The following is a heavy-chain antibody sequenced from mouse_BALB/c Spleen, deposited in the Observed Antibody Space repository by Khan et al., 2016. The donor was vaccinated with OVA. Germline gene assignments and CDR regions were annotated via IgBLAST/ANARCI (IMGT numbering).Heavy chain of an antibody. CDR1: GYSITSGYG. J-gene: IGHJ2*01. V-gene: IGHV3-2*02. CDR2: ISYSGST. Sequence: EVQLQASGPGLVKPSQSLSLTCTVTGYSITSGYGWNWIRQFPGNKLEWMGYISYSGSTNYNPSLKSRISITRDTSKNQFFLQLNAVTTEDTATYYCARTARIKYWGQGTTLTVSS. D-gene: IGHD1-2*01. CDR3: ARTARIKY.